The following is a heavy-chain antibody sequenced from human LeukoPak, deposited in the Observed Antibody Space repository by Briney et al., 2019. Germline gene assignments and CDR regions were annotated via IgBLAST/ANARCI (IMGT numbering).Heavy chain of an antibody. D-gene: IGHD3-22*01. J-gene: IGHJ4*02. CDR3: ARDSFPAYYYDSSGYREPFDY. V-gene: IGHV1-18*01. CDR1: GYTFTSYG. CDR2: ISAYNGNT. Sequence: ASVKVSCKASGYTFTSYGISWVRQAPGQGLEWMGWISAYNGNTNYAQKLQGRVTITRDTSASTAYMELSSLRSEDTAVYYCARDSFPAYYYDSSGYREPFDYWGQGTLVTVSS.